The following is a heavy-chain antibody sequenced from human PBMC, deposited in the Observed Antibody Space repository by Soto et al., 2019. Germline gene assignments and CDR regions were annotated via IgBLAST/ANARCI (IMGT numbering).Heavy chain of an antibody. J-gene: IGHJ5*02. CDR1: KFTFSNYC. CDR2: INSDGSST. D-gene: IGHD6-6*01. Sequence: EVQLVESGGGLVQPGGSLRLSCAASKFTFSNYCMHWVRQAPGKGLAWVSRINSDGSSTTYADSVKGRFTISRDNAKNTLYLQMNSLRAEDTAVYYCARGLSSSLQNWIDPWGQGTRVTVSS. CDR3: ARGLSSSLQNWIDP. V-gene: IGHV3-74*01.